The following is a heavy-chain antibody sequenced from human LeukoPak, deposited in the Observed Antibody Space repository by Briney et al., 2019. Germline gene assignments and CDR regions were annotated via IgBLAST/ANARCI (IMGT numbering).Heavy chain of an antibody. CDR2: ISGSSVYI. CDR3: AKRRYYDILTGSDLIDY. D-gene: IGHD3-9*01. V-gene: IGHV3-21*04. J-gene: IGHJ4*02. Sequence: GGSLRLSCAASGFTFSAYIMNWVRQAPGKGLECIASISGSSVYIYYGDSVKGRFTISRDNAKKSLYLQMDSLRAEDTAVYYCAKRRYYDILTGSDLIDYWGQGTLVTVSS. CDR1: GFTFSAYI.